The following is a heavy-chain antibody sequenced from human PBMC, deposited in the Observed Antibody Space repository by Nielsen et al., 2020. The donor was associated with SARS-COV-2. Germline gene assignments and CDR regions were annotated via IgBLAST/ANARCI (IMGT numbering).Heavy chain of an antibody. V-gene: IGHV4-30-4*01. CDR1: GGSIRRGDYY. Sequence: SETLSLTCAVSGGSIRRGDYYWAWIRQPPGKALEWIGSIRHTGSSYYNSSLESRVGMSVDASKNQFSLNLFSVTAADTAVYYCVGLRDYSDFRGAAFDVWGQGTMVTVSS. CDR3: VGLRDYSDFRGAAFDV. J-gene: IGHJ3*01. CDR2: IRHTGSS. D-gene: IGHD4-11*01.